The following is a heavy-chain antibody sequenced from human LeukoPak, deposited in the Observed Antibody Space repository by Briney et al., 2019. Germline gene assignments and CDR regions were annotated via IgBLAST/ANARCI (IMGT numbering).Heavy chain of an antibody. D-gene: IGHD1-26*01. V-gene: IGHV3-9*01. J-gene: IGHJ4*02. CDR1: GFTFEDYA. CDR3: AKDAFSGSYSLFDY. Sequence: GGSLRLSCAASGFTFEDYAMHWVRQAPGKGLEWVSGISWNSGSIGYADSVKGRFTISRDNAKNSLYLQMNSLRAEDTALYYCAKDAFSGSYSLFDYWGQGTLVTVSS. CDR2: ISWNSGSI.